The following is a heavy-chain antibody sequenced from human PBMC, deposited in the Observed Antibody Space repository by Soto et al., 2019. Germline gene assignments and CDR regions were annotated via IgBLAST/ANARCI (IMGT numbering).Heavy chain of an antibody. D-gene: IGHD6-13*01. Sequence: GGSLRLSCAASGFTFSSYAMSWVRQAPGKGLEWVSAISGSGGSTYYADSVKGRFTISRDNSKNTLYLQMNSLRAEDTAVYYCAKERGIAAAGRPSRYFQHWGQGTLVTVSS. CDR3: AKERGIAAAGRPSRYFQH. CDR2: ISGSGGST. V-gene: IGHV3-23*01. J-gene: IGHJ1*01. CDR1: GFTFSSYA.